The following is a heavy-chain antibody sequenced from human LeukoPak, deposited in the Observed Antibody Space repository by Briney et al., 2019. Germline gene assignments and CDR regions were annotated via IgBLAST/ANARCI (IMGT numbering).Heavy chain of an antibody. Sequence: GGSLRLSCAASGFTFSRCDMHWVRQAPGKGLEWVSTIGTGGDIYYSDSVKGRFTISRENAKNSLYLQMNSLSAGDTAVYFCARGGIAEPGIDLEDYWGQGTLVTVSS. D-gene: IGHD6-19*01. V-gene: IGHV3-13*01. CDR2: IGTGGDI. J-gene: IGHJ4*02. CDR1: GFTFSRCD. CDR3: ARGGIAEPGIDLEDY.